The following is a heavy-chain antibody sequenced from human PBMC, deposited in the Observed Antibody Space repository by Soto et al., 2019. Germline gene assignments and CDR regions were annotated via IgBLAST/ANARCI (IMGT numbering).Heavy chain of an antibody. CDR2: IYHSGST. D-gene: IGHD3-10*01. CDR3: ARGTLLWFGELLHNWFDP. V-gene: IGHV4-30-2*01. CDR1: GGSISSGGYC. J-gene: IGHJ5*02. Sequence: SETLSLTCAVSGGSISSGGYCWSWIRQPPGKGLEWIGYIYHSGSTYYNPSLKSRVTISVDRSKNQFSLKLSSVTAADTAVYYCARGTLLWFGELLHNWFDPWGQGTLVTVSS.